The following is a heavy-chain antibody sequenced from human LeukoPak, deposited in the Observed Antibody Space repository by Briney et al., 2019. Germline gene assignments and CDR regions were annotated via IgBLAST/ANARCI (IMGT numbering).Heavy chain of an antibody. D-gene: IGHD3-3*01. CDR2: IKQDGSEK. V-gene: IGHV3-7*01. CDR3: ARELRFWEWLLYGAENWFDP. Sequence: GGSLRLSCAGSGFTFSSYWMSWVRQAPGKGLEWVANIKQDGSEKYYVDSVKGRFTISRDNAKNSLYLQMNSLRAEDTAVYYCARELRFWEWLLYGAENWFDPWGQGTLVTVSS. CDR1: GFTFSSYW. J-gene: IGHJ5*02.